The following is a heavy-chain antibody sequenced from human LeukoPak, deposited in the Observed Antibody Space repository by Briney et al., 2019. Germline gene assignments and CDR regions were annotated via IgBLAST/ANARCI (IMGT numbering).Heavy chain of an antibody. CDR3: ARESALYDGLSRLDY. Sequence: PSETLSLTCTVSGGSISSYYWSWVRQPPGKGLEWIGYIYYSGSTNYNPSLKSRVTISVDTSKNQFSLKLSSVTAADTAVYYCARESALYDGLSRLDYWGQGTLVTVSS. CDR1: GGSISSYY. CDR2: IYYSGST. J-gene: IGHJ4*02. D-gene: IGHD5/OR15-5a*01. V-gene: IGHV4-59*12.